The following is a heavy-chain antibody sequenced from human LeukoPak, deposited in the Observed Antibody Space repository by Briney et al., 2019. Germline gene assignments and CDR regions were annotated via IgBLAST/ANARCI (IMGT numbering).Heavy chain of an antibody. V-gene: IGHV3-13*04. D-gene: IGHD6-19*01. CDR3: SRVGSSGWPNYFDS. CDR2: IGTSGDT. J-gene: IGHJ4*02. CDR1: GFTFSSYD. Sequence: GGSLRLSCTASGFTFSSYDMHWVRQATGKGLEWVSVIGTSGDTYYAGSVKGRFTISRENAKNSLYLQMNSLTAGDTAVYFCSRVGSSGWPNYFDSWGQGTLVTVSS.